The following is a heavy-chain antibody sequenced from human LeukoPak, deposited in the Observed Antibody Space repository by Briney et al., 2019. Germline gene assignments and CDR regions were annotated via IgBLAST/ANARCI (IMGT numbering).Heavy chain of an antibody. CDR1: GFTLSSNY. CDR2: IYIGGST. CDR3: AGGERLRDY. V-gene: IGHV3-53*01. D-gene: IGHD3-10*01. Sequence: GGSLRLSCAASGFTLSSNYMSWVRQAPGKGLEWVSVIYIGGSTYYADSVKGRFTISTDNSKNTLYLQMNSLRADDTAVYYYAGGERLRDYWGQGTLVTVSS. J-gene: IGHJ4*02.